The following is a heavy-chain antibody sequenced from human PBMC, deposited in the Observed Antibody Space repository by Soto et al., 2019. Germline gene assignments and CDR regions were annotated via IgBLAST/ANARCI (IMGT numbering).Heavy chain of an antibody. CDR1: GYTFTSYG. J-gene: IGHJ6*02. CDR3: ARDLPPMYGAAAGHYYYYGMDV. D-gene: IGHD6-13*01. Sequence: QVQLVQSGAEVKKPGASVKVSCKASGYTFTSYGISWVRQAPGQGLEWMGWISAYNGNTNYAQKLQGRVTMTTDTSTSPDYMELRSLRSDDTAVYYCARDLPPMYGAAAGHYYYYGMDVWGQGTTVTVSS. V-gene: IGHV1-18*01. CDR2: ISAYNGNT.